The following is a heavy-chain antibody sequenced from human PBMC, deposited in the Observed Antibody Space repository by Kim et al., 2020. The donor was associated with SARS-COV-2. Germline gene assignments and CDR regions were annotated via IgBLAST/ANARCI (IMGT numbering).Heavy chain of an antibody. Sequence: SETLSLTCTVSGGSISSYYWSWIRQPAGKGLEWIGRIYTSGSTNYNPSLKSRVTMSVDTSKNQFSLKLSSVTAADTAVYYCARNPRYCSSTSCRYYYYYYMDVWGKGTTVTVSS. D-gene: IGHD2-2*01. CDR2: IYTSGST. J-gene: IGHJ6*03. V-gene: IGHV4-4*07. CDR3: ARNPRYCSSTSCRYYYYYYMDV. CDR1: GGSISSYY.